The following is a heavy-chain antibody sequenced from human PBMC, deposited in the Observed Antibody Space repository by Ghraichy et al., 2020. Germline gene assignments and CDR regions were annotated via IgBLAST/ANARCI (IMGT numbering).Heavy chain of an antibody. CDR3: ATGYSYVPS. D-gene: IGHD5-18*01. J-gene: IGHJ4*02. CDR1: GFTFSSNA. V-gene: IGHV3-23*01. Sequence: GGSLRLSCAASGFTFSSNAMSWVRQAPGKGLEWVSGISGSGGSTYYADSVKGRLTISRDNSKNTLYLQMNSLRAEDTAVYYCATGYSYVPSWGQGTLVTVSS. CDR2: ISGSGGST.